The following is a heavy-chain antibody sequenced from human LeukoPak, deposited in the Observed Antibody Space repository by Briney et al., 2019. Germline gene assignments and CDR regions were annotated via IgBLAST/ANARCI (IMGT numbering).Heavy chain of an antibody. J-gene: IGHJ6*03. CDR3: ARSTYYYDSSGYSYYSYYYMDV. CDR2: IYYSGST. D-gene: IGHD3-22*01. CDR1: GGSISSYY. V-gene: IGHV4-59*01. Sequence: SETLSLTCTVSGGSISSYYWNWIRQPPGKGLEWIGYIYYSGSTNYNPSLKSRVTISVDTSKNQFSLKLSSVTAAGTAVYYCARSTYYYDSSGYSYYSYYYMDVWGKGTTVTVSS.